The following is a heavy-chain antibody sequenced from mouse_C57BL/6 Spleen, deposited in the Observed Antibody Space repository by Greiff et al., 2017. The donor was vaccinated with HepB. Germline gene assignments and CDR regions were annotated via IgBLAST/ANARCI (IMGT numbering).Heavy chain of an antibody. V-gene: IGHV1-63*01. CDR1: GYTFTNYW. J-gene: IGHJ2*01. CDR3: ARGGDYYGSSPYFDY. Sequence: QVQLQQSGAELVRPGTSVKMSCKASGYTFTNYWIGWAKQRPGHGLEWIGDIYPGGGYTNYNEKFKGKATLTADKSSSTAYMQFSSLTSEDSAIYYCARGGDYYGSSPYFDYWGQGTTLTVSS. CDR2: IYPGGGYT. D-gene: IGHD1-1*01.